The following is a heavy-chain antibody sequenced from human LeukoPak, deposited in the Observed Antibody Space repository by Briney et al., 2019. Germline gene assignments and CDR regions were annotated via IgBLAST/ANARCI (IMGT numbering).Heavy chain of an antibody. D-gene: IGHD1-26*01. CDR1: GGSISCGDYY. V-gene: IGHV4-30-4*08. J-gene: IGHJ3*02. Sequence: PSETLSLTCNVSGGSISCGDYYWSWIRQPPGKGLEWNGYTYYSGSTYYNPSLKSRVTISVDTSKNQFSLKLSSVTAADTAVYYCARVTVGATTTNAFDIWGQGTMVTVSS. CDR3: ARVTVGATTTNAFDI. CDR2: TYYSGST.